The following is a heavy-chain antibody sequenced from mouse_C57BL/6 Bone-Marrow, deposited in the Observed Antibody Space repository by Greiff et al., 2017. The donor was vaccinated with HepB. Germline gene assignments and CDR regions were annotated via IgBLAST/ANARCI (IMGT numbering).Heavy chain of an antibody. CDR1: GYSITSGYY. CDR3: ARRYYGSSYGYFDV. D-gene: IGHD1-1*01. J-gene: IGHJ1*03. CDR2: ISYDGSN. V-gene: IGHV3-6*01. Sequence: EVKLQESGPGLVKPSQSLSLTCSVTGYSITSGYYWNWIRQFPGNKLEWMGYISYDGSNNYNPSLKNRISITRDTSKNQFFLKLNSVTTEDTATYYCARRYYGSSYGYFDVWGTGTTVTVSS.